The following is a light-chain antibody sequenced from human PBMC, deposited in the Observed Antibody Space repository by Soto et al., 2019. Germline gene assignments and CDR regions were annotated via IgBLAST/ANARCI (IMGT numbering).Light chain of an antibody. V-gene: IGLV1-47*01. CDR3: SARDDSLSGWV. CDR2: WSA. Sequence: QSVRTQPPSTSGTPGQRVTISCTGSSSNIGSNHVYWYQQFPGMAPKLLMYWSAQRPTGVPDRFSGSKSGTSASLAISGLRADDEADYYCSARDDSLSGWVFGGGTQLTVL. CDR1: SSNIGSNH. J-gene: IGLJ2*01.